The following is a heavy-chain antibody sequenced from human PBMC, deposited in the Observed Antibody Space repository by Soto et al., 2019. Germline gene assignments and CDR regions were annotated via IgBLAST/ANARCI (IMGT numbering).Heavy chain of an antibody. Sequence: QAQLVQSGSEVKKPGASVKVSCKASGYSFTDFGVNWVRQAPGQGLEWLGWISAYNGNRGYAQRFQGRITVTTDTTRYTSYLELTNLSSDGTAIYYCARGHDTLTGWGFEFWGQGTMVTVSS. J-gene: IGHJ4*02. CDR3: ARGHDTLTGWGFEF. V-gene: IGHV1-18*01. CDR1: GYSFTDFG. CDR2: ISAYNGNR. D-gene: IGHD1-1*01.